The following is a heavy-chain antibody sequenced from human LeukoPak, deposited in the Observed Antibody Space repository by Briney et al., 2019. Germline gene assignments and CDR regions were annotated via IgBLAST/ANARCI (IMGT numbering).Heavy chain of an antibody. Sequence: PGGSLRLSCATSGFNFSDSRMTWVRQAPGKGLQWVANINRDGTEKHFLDSVEGRFTISRDNSKNTLYLQMNSLRAEDTALYYCARDRRYYDSSGYYFHWYFDLWGRGTLVTVSS. J-gene: IGHJ2*01. CDR2: INRDGTEK. CDR1: GFNFSDSR. D-gene: IGHD3-22*01. V-gene: IGHV3-7*05. CDR3: ARDRRYYDSSGYYFHWYFDL.